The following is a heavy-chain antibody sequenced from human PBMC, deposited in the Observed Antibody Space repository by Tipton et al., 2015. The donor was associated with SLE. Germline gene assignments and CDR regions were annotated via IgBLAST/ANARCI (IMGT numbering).Heavy chain of an antibody. V-gene: IGHV4-39*01. D-gene: IGHD6-13*01. CDR3: ARRGSRWDYFDY. CDR2: IYYSGST. Sequence: TLSLTCTVSGFSINNNNYQWGWIRQPPGKGLEWIGSIYYSGSTYYNPSLESRVTISVDTSNNQFSLKLNSVTAADTAVYYCARRGSRWDYFDYWGQGTLVTVSS. J-gene: IGHJ4*02. CDR1: GFSINNNNYQ.